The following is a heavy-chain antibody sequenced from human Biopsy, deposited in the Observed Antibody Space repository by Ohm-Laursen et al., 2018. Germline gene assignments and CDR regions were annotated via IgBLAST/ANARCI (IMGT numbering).Heavy chain of an antibody. CDR3: ARVAGGYAYYYGMDV. D-gene: IGHD5-12*01. CDR2: IYYDGIT. Sequence: SDTLSFTCAVSGYSVTNDYYWGWIRQPPGKGLEWIGNIYYDGITYYNPSLKSRVAMSVDTSKNQFSLRLTSVTAADTAVYYCARVAGGYAYYYGMDVWGQGTTVIVSS. V-gene: IGHV4-38-2*01. J-gene: IGHJ6*02. CDR1: GYSVTNDYY.